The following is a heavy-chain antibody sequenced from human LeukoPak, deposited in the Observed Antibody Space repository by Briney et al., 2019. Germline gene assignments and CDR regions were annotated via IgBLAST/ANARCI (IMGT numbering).Heavy chain of an antibody. V-gene: IGHV3-23*01. D-gene: IGHD4-11*01. J-gene: IGHJ4*02. CDR3: AKGGLYSNYDYFDY. Sequence: GGSLRLSCAASGFTFSRSAMSWVRQAPGKGLEWVSAISGSGGSTYYADSVKGRFTISRDNSKNTLYLQMNSLRAEDTAVYYCAKGGLYSNYDYFDYWGQGTLVTVSS. CDR1: GFTFSRSA. CDR2: ISGSGGST.